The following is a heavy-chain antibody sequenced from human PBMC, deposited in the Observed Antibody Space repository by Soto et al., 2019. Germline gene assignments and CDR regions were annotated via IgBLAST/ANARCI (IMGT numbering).Heavy chain of an antibody. D-gene: IGHD3-3*01. V-gene: IGHV4-31*03. CDR3: ARSPNYDFWSGYSSPAYYYYYMDV. CDR1: GGSISRGGYC. CDR2: IYYSGST. Sequence: SETLSLTCTVSGGSISRGGYCWSWIRQHPGKGLEWIGYIYYSGSTYYNPSLKSRVTISVDTSKNQFSLKLSSVTAADTAVYYCARSPNYDFWSGYSSPAYYYYYMDVWGKGTTVTVSS. J-gene: IGHJ6*03.